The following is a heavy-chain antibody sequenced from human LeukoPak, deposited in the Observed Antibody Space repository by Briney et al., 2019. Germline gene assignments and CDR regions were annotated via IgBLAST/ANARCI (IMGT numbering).Heavy chain of an antibody. Sequence: QPGRSLRLSCAASGFTFSSNCMHWVRQAPGKGLVWVSHINRDGSTTYYADSVKGRFTISRDNAKNTLYLQMNSLRAEGTAVYYCAMDAAVKDSWGQGTLVTVSS. J-gene: IGHJ4*02. CDR1: GFTFSSNC. CDR2: INRDGSTT. V-gene: IGHV3-74*01. CDR3: AMDAAVKDS. D-gene: IGHD4-17*01.